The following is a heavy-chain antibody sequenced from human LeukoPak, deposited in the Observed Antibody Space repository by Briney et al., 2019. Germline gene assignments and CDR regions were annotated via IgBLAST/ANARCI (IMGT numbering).Heavy chain of an antibody. CDR2: INPNNGGT. CDR3: ARDMPYDFWSGYQIDY. D-gene: IGHD3-3*01. Sequence: ASVKVSCKTSGFNFATSAIQWVRQAPGQGLEWMGWINPNNGGTNYAQKFQGRVTMTRDTSISTAYMELSRLRSDDTAVYYCARDMPYDFWSGYQIDYWGQGTLVTVSS. V-gene: IGHV1-2*02. CDR1: GFNFATSA. J-gene: IGHJ4*02.